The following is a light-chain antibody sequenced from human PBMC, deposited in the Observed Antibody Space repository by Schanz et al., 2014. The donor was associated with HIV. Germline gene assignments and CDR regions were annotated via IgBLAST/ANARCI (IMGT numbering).Light chain of an antibody. Sequence: QSALTQPASVSGSPGQSITISCTGTRRDIGAYNYVSWYQQYPGKAPQLIIFGVSNRPSGVSTRFSGSKSGNTASLSISGLQADDAADYYCASYTTTLVFGPGTKLTVL. V-gene: IGLV2-14*03. CDR2: GVS. J-gene: IGLJ1*01. CDR1: RRDIGAYNY. CDR3: ASYTTTLV.